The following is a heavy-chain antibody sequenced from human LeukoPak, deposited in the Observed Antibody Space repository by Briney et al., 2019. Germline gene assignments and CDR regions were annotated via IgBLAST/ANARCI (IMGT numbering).Heavy chain of an antibody. V-gene: IGHV1-3*01. CDR2: INAGNGNT. J-gene: IGHJ5*02. Sequence: GASVKVSCKASGYTFTSYAMHWVRQAPGQRLEWMGWINAGNGNTKYSQKFQGRVTITRDTSASTAYMELSSLRSEDTAVYYCARDPPSGYSSSWYHFDPWGQGTLVTVSS. D-gene: IGHD6-13*01. CDR1: GYTFTSYA. CDR3: ARDPPSGYSSSWYHFDP.